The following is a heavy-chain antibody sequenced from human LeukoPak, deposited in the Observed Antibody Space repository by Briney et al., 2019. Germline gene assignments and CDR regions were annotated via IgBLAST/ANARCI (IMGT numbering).Heavy chain of an antibody. V-gene: IGHV6-1*01. J-gene: IGHJ4*02. Sequence: SQTLSLTCAISGDSVSSNNAAWNWIRQSPSRGLEWLGRTYFRFKWYNDYAVSVKSRISINADTSKNQFSLQLNSVTPEDTAVYYCAKGWGFDCWGQGTLVTVSS. CDR1: GDSVSSNNAA. D-gene: IGHD7-27*01. CDR3: AKGWGFDC. CDR2: TYFRFKWYN.